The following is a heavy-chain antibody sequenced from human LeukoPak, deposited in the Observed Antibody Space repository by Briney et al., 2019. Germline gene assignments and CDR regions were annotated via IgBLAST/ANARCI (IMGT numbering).Heavy chain of an antibody. CDR3: ARGYCSSTSCDTGFWSAFDI. CDR1: GGTFSSYA. V-gene: IGHV1-69*04. Sequence: SVKVSCKASGGTFSSYAISWVRQAPGQGLEWMGRIIPILGIANYAQKFQGRVTITADKSTSTAYMELSSLRSEDTAVYYCARGYCSSTSCDTGFWSAFDIWGQGTMVTVSS. J-gene: IGHJ3*02. CDR2: IIPILGIA. D-gene: IGHD2-2*02.